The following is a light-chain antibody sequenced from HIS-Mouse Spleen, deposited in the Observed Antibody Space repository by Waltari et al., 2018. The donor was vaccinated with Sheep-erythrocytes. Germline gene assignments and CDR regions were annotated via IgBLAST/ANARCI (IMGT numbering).Light chain of an antibody. Sequence: IWMTQSPSLLSPSTGDRVTITCRASQTISSYFNWYQQKPGKAPKLLIYAASSLQSGVPSRFSVSGSGTDFTLTISSLQPEDVATDYCQQSYSTPRTFGQGTKVEIK. CDR3: QQSYSTPRT. CDR1: QTISSY. CDR2: AAS. J-gene: IGKJ1*01. V-gene: IGKV1-39*01.